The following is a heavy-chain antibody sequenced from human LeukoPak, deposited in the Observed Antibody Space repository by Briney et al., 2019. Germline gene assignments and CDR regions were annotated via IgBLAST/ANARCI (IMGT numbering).Heavy chain of an antibody. CDR3: ARDLYVAYYYYYYMDV. D-gene: IGHD2/OR15-2a*01. Sequence: GSSVKVSCKASGGTFTSYGISWVRQAPGQGLEWMGWISAYNGNTNYAQKLQGRVTMTTDTSTSTAYMELRSLRSDDTAVYYCARDLYVAYYYYYYMDVWGKGTTVTISS. CDR2: ISAYNGNT. V-gene: IGHV1-18*01. CDR1: GGTFTSYG. J-gene: IGHJ6*03.